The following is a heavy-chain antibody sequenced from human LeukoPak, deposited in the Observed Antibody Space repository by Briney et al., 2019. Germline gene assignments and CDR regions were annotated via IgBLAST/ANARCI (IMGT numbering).Heavy chain of an antibody. Sequence: SETLSLTCTVSGGSITSSSYYWGWIRQPPGKGLEWIGTIYFNGVTYYNPSLESRVTISVDTSKNQFSLKLNSVTPEDTAVYYCAREQLGYCSGGSCYPLAPSFDYWGQGTLVTVSS. V-gene: IGHV4-39*07. J-gene: IGHJ4*02. CDR3: AREQLGYCSGGSCYPLAPSFDY. CDR1: GGSITSSSYY. D-gene: IGHD2-15*01. CDR2: IYFNGVT.